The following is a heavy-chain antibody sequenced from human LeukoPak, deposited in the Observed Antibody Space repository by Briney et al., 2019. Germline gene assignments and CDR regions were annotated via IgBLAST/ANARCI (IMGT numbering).Heavy chain of an antibody. CDR3: ARHHVDYDYGDYASTLNWFDP. CDR2: IYYSGST. D-gene: IGHD4-17*01. CDR1: GGSISSSSYY. J-gene: IGHJ5*02. Sequence: SETLSLTCTVSGGSISSSSYYWGWIRQPPGKGLEWIGSIYYSGSTYYNPSLKSRVTISVDTSKNQFSLKLSSVTAADTAVYYCARHHVDYDYGDYASTLNWFDPWGQGTLVTVSS. V-gene: IGHV4-39*01.